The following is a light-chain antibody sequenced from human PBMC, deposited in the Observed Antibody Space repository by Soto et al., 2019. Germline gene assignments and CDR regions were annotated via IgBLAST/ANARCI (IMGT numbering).Light chain of an antibody. V-gene: IGKV3-20*01. J-gene: IGKJ1*01. CDR3: LQYGSSVWT. CDR1: QSVYNYY. CDR2: GAF. Sequence: EIVLTQSPDTLSLSPGEGATLSCRASQSVYNYYLAWYQQKPGQAPRLLIHGAFSRATDIPDRFRGRGSGTDFTLTISRLEPEEFAVYYCLQYGSSVWTFGQGTRVEI.